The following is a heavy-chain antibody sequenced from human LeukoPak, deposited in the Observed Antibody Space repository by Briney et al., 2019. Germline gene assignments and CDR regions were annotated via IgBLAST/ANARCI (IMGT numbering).Heavy chain of an antibody. V-gene: IGHV3-21*01. Sequence: PGGSLRLSCAASGFALRSYTVTWVRQAPGKGLEWVSSISSTSAYIYYAESVKGRFSISRDNVDNVVHLQMSSLRNEDTAFYYCARVAVAGPTGWFDSWGQGTLVTVSS. D-gene: IGHD6-19*01. CDR1: GFALRSYT. CDR2: ISSTSAYI. J-gene: IGHJ5*01. CDR3: ARVAVAGPTGWFDS.